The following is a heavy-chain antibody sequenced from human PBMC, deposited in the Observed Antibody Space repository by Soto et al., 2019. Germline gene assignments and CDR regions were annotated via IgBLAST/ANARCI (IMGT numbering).Heavy chain of an antibody. V-gene: IGHV1-46*03. Sequence: ASVKVSCKASGYTFTSYYIHWVRQAPGQGLEWMGIINPSGGSTSYAQKFQGRVTMTTDTSTSTVYMELSSLRSEDTAVYYCARSKGIYNWNDRGLGFDYWGQGTLVTVSS. CDR2: INPSGGST. CDR3: ARSKGIYNWNDRGLGFDY. D-gene: IGHD1-20*01. J-gene: IGHJ4*02. CDR1: GYTFTSYY.